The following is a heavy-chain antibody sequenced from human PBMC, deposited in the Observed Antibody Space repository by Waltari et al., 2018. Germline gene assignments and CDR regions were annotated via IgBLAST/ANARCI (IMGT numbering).Heavy chain of an antibody. D-gene: IGHD4-17*01. CDR1: GFTFDDYA. J-gene: IGHJ4*02. CDR3: AKAMLRWPQTPFDY. Sequence: EVQLVESGGGLVQPGRSLRLSCAASGFTFDDYAMHWVRQAPGKGLEWVSGISWNSGSIGYADSVKGRFTISRDNAKNSLYLQMNSLRAEDTALYYCAKAMLRWPQTPFDYWGQGTLVTVSS. V-gene: IGHV3-9*01. CDR2: ISWNSGSI.